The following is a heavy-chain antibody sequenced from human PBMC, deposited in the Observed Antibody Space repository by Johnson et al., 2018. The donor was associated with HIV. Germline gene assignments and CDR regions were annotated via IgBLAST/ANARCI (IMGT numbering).Heavy chain of an antibody. CDR3: ASFAAAGDAFDI. V-gene: IGHV3-30-3*01. J-gene: IGHJ3*02. D-gene: IGHD6-13*01. CDR2: ISYDGSNK. Sequence: QVQLVESGGGVVRPGGSLRLSCAASRFTFDDYDMSWVRQAPGKGLEWVAVISYDGSNKYYADSVKGRFTISRDNSKNTLYLQMNSLRAEDTAVYYCASFAAAGDAFDIWGQGTMVTVSS. CDR1: RFTFDDYD.